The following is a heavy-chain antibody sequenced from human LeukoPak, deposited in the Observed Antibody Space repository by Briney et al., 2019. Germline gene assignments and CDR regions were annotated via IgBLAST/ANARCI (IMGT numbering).Heavy chain of an antibody. CDR2: VSGSGGST. Sequence: PGGSLRLSCAASGFTFSSYAMSWVRQAPGKGLERVSAVSGSGGSTYYADSVKGRFTISRDNSKNTLYLQMNSLRAEDTAVYYCAKPMIVEGVEAFDIWGQGTMVTVSS. CDR3: AKPMIVEGVEAFDI. J-gene: IGHJ3*02. V-gene: IGHV3-23*01. CDR1: GFTFSSYA. D-gene: IGHD3-22*01.